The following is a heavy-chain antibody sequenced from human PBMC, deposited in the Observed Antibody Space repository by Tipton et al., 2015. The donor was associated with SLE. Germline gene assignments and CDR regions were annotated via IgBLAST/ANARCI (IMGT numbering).Heavy chain of an antibody. CDR2: INHSGST. CDR3: ARGEGYCTGGVCLHYFDY. Sequence: TLSLTCAVYGGSFSGYYWNWIRQPPGKGLEWIGEINHSGSTNYNPSLKSRVTISVDTSKNQFSLKLSSVTAADTAVYYCARGEGYCTGGVCLHYFDYWGQGTLVTVSS. D-gene: IGHD2-8*02. CDR1: GGSFSGYY. J-gene: IGHJ4*02. V-gene: IGHV4-34*01.